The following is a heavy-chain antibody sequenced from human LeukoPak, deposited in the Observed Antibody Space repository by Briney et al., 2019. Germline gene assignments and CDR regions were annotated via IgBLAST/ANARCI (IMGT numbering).Heavy chain of an antibody. CDR3: ARDNDSSGYPNYFDY. D-gene: IGHD3-22*01. V-gene: IGHV4-34*01. J-gene: IGHJ4*02. CDR2: INHSGST. CDR1: GGSFSGYY. Sequence: SETLSLTCAVYGGSFSGYYWSWIRQPPGKGLEWIGEINHSGSTNYNPSLKSRVTISVDTSKNQFSLKLTSVTAADTAVYYCARDNDSSGYPNYFDYWGQGILVTVSS.